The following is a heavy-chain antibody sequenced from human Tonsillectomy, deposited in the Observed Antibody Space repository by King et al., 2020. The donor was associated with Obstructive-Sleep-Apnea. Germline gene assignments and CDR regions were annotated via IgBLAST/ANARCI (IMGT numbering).Heavy chain of an antibody. CDR1: GLTFSSYG. CDR3: AKVPGSGFDS. D-gene: IGHD6-25*01. Sequence: VQLVESGGGVVQPGGSLRLSCVDSGLTFSSYGIHWVRQAPGKGRGWVAFISYDGSYKNYSDSVKGRFTTSRDNSQKTLSLQMNSLRDEDTALYYCAKVPGSGFDSWGQGTLVTVSS. J-gene: IGHJ4*02. CDR2: ISYDGSYK. V-gene: IGHV3-30*18.